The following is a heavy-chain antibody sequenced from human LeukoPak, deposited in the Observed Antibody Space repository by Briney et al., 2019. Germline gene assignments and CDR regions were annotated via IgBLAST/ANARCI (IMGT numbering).Heavy chain of an antibody. CDR2: ISSSSSYI. CDR3: AKELRVSYGSGMDV. Sequence: GGSLRLSCAASGFTFSSYEMNWVRQAPGKGLEWVSSISSSSSYIYYADSVKGRFTISRDNAKNSLYLQMNSLRAEDTAVYYCAKELRVSYGSGMDVWGKGTTVTISS. D-gene: IGHD3-10*01. V-gene: IGHV3-21*01. CDR1: GFTFSSYE. J-gene: IGHJ6*04.